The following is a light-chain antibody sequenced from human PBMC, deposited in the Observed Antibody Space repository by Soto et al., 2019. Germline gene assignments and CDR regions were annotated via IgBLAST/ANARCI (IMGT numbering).Light chain of an antibody. CDR1: KSDVGNYNF. Sequence: QSALTQPASVSGSPGQSITISCTGTKSDVGNYNFVSWYQQHPGKAPKLMIYEVSNRPSGVSNRFSGSKSGNTASLTISGLQTEDEADYYCSSHTTSSTVLFGAGTKVTVL. CDR3: SSHTTSSTVL. J-gene: IGLJ3*02. V-gene: IGLV2-14*03. CDR2: EVS.